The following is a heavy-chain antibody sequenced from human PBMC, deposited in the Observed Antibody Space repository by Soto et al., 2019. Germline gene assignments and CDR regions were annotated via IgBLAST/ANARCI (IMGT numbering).Heavy chain of an antibody. J-gene: IGHJ3*02. CDR2: IKQDGSEK. D-gene: IGHD2-2*01. Sequence: GGSLRLSCAASGFTFSSYWMSWVRQAPGKGLEWVANIKQDGSEKYYVDSVKGRFTISRDNAKNSLYLQMNSLRAEDTAVYYCARSPNYCSSTSCYAFDIWGQGTMVTVSS. V-gene: IGHV3-7*01. CDR3: ARSPNYCSSTSCYAFDI. CDR1: GFTFSSYW.